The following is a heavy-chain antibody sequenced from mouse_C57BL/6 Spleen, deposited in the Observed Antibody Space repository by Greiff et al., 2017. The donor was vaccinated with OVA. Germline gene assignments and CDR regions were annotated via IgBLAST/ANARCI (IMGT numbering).Heavy chain of an antibody. CDR3: ARGGTGLYAH. V-gene: IGHV1-50*01. J-gene: IGHJ3*01. CDR1: GYTFTSYW. D-gene: IGHD3-1*01. Sequence: QVQLQQPGAELVKPGASVKLSCKASGYTFTSYWMQWVKQRPGQGLEWIGEIDPSDSYTNYNQKFKGKATLTVDTSSSTAYMQLSSLTSEDSAVYYCARGGTGLYAHWGQGTLGTVSA. CDR2: IDPSDSYT.